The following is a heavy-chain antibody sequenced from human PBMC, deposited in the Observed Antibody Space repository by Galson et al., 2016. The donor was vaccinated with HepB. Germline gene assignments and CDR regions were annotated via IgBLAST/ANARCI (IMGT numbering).Heavy chain of an antibody. V-gene: IGHV5-51*01. CDR3: AREVGPGQMGAYIDN. CDR2: IYPHDSDT. J-gene: IGHJ4*02. Sequence: QSGAEVKKPGESLNISCKVSGYNFAIYWIAWVRQMPGKGLEWMGIIYPHDSDTKYGPSFQGQVTISADKSISTAYLQWSSLKASDTAIYYCAREVGPGQMGAYIDNWGQGTLVTVSS. CDR1: GYNFAIYW. D-gene: IGHD3-16*01.